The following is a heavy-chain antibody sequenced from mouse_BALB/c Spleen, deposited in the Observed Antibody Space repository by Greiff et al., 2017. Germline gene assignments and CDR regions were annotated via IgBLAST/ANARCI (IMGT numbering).Heavy chain of an antibody. Sequence: GKLMESGPGLVAPSQSLSITCTVSGFSLTSYGVHWVRQPPGKGLEWLGVIWAGGSTNYNSALMSRLSISKDNSKSQVFLKMNSLQTDDTAMYYCARSRYGNSLAYWGQGTLVTVSA. J-gene: IGHJ3*01. CDR2: IWAGGST. D-gene: IGHD2-10*02. V-gene: IGHV2-9*02. CDR3: ARSRYGNSLAY. CDR1: GFSLTSYG.